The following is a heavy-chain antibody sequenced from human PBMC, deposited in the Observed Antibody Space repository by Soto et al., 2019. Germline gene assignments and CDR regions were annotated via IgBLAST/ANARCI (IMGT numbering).Heavy chain of an antibody. Sequence: QVQLQQWGAGLLKPSETLSLSCAVYGGSFSAYHWSWIRQHPGKGLEWIGEINHSGGANYNPSLASRVTISLDPSRNQFALQLTSVTAADTAVYSCARERRGVGGYSSSWYDYFVYWGQGDLVTLSS. CDR2: INHSGGA. J-gene: IGHJ4*02. CDR1: GGSFSAYH. V-gene: IGHV4-34*01. CDR3: ARERRGVGGYSSSWYDYFVY. D-gene: IGHD6-13*01.